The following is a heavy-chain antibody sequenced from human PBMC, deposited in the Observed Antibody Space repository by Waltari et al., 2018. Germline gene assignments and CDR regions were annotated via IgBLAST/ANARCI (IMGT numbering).Heavy chain of an antibody. CDR2: ISAYNGNT. D-gene: IGHD6-19*01. CDR3: ARALERQWPPPEFFDY. J-gene: IGHJ4*02. Sequence: QVQLVQSGAEVKKPGASVKVSCKAYGYTFTSYGISWVRQAPGQGLEWMGWISAYNGNTNYAQKLQGRVTMTTDTSTSTAYMELRSLRSDDTAVYYCARALERQWPPPEFFDYWGQGTLVTVSS. V-gene: IGHV1-18*01. CDR1: GYTFTSYG.